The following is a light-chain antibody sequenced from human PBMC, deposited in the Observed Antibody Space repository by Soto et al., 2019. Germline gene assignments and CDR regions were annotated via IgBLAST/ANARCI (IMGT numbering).Light chain of an antibody. CDR1: QSVGSG. CDR2: DAS. J-gene: IGKJ4*01. CDR3: HPYNIYHT. V-gene: IGKV3-15*01. Sequence: IVLTQSPATLSVSPRERSTLSCRASQSVGSGLSWYQQKPGQAPRLLMDDASTRAIGIPSRFSGSGSGTEFTLTISSLQPDDFATYYCHPYNIYHTFGGGTRL.